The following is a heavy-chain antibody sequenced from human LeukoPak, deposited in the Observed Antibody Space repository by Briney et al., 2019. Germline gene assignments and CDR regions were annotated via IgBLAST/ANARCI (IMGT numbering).Heavy chain of an antibody. V-gene: IGHV3-7*01. CDR2: VKQEGREE. J-gene: IGHJ6*03. CDR3: ARDPVHSSGWFAVSYYYMDV. CDR1: GFTLSRHW. D-gene: IGHD6-19*01. Sequence: GGALRLSCGASGFTLSRHWVSWVRPAPGKGGEGVANVKQEGREEFYVDSVKGRFTISRDNAKNSLYLQMNSLRAEDTAVYYCARDPVHSSGWFAVSYYYMDVWGKGTTVTVSS.